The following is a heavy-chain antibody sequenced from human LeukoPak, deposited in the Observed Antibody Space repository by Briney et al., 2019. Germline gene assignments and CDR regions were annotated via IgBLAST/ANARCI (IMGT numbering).Heavy chain of an antibody. V-gene: IGHV3-23*01. CDR1: GLTFSNYG. J-gene: IGHJ4*02. CDR3: ARDERLLSFLK. CDR2: ITGSGGST. D-gene: IGHD3-3*01. Sequence: GALRLSCAASGLTFSNYGLSWVRQAPGKGLEWVSGITGSGGSTYYADSVKGRFTISRDNSKNTLYLQMNSLRAEDTAIYYCARDERLLSFLKWGQGTLVTVSS.